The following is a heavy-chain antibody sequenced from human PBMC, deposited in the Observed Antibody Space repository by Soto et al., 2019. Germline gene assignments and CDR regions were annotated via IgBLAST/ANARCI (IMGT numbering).Heavy chain of an antibody. Sequence: SGRTLVNPTQTLTLTCTFCGFSLSTSGVGVGWIRQPPGKALEWLARIYWDDDKRYSPSLKGRLTITKDTSKNQVVLTMPDMDPVDTAIYYCAHRQRTVVVGAHLALRGQGSQVPVSS. CDR2: IYWDDDK. J-gene: IGHJ4*02. CDR1: GFSLSTSGVG. V-gene: IGHV2-5*02. D-gene: IGHD4-4*01. CDR3: AHRQRTVVVGAHLAL.